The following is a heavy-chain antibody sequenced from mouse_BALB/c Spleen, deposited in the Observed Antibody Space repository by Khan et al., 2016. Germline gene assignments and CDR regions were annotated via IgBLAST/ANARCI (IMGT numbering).Heavy chain of an antibody. Sequence: VQLQESGAELARPGASVKLSCKASGYTFTSYWMQWVKQRPGQGLEWIGAIYPGDGDTRYTKKFKGKATLTADKSSSTAYMQLSSLASEDSAVYYCASYYGSCYDCFAYWGQGTTLTVSS. D-gene: IGHD1-1*01. J-gene: IGHJ2*01. CDR2: IYPGDGDT. CDR1: GYTFTSYW. CDR3: ASYYGSCYDCFAY. V-gene: IGHV1-87*01.